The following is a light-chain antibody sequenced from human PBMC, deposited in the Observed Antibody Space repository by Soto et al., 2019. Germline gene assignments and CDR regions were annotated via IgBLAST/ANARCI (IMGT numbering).Light chain of an antibody. J-gene: IGKJ1*01. CDR1: QGISSY. CDR3: QQYNSYSWT. CDR2: AAS. Sequence: IQLTQSPSSLSASVGARVTITCRASQGISSYLAWYQQKPGKAPKLLIYAASTLQSGVPSRFSGSGSGTDFTLTISSLQPDDFATYYCQQYNSYSWTFGQGTKVDIK. V-gene: IGKV1-9*01.